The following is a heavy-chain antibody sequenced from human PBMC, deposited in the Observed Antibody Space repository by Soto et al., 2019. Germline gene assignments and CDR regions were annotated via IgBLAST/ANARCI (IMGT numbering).Heavy chain of an antibody. V-gene: IGHV3-33*05. Sequence: QVQLVESGGGVVQPGSSLRVSCVGSGFTFRSYVIHWVRQAPGKGLEWVALTSYDGSDKYYDDSVRGRFTISRDNSRNTVDLQMDSLGLEDTALYYCARWGTTGGLDVWGQGTVVSVSS. CDR1: GFTFRSYV. J-gene: IGHJ1*01. CDR2: TSYDGSDK. D-gene: IGHD3-16*01. CDR3: ARWGTTGGLDV.